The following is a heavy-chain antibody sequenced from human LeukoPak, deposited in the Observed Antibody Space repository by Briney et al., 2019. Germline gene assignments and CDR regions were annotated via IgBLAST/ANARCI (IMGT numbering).Heavy chain of an antibody. CDR3: ARDLSGVTGYTYGRGIDY. CDR2: INNDGTYT. J-gene: IGHJ4*02. D-gene: IGHD5-18*01. Sequence: GGSLRLSCAVSGFTSSSYWMHWVRQAPGKGLVWVSRINNDGTYTVYADSVKGRFTISRDNAKTSLYLQMNSLRAEDTAVYYCARDLSGVTGYTYGRGIDYWGQGTLVTVSS. V-gene: IGHV3-74*01. CDR1: GFTSSSYW.